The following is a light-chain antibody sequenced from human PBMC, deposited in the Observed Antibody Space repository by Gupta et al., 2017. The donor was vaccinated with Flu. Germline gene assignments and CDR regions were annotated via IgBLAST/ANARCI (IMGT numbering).Light chain of an antibody. CDR1: SGHSSHA. V-gene: IGLV4-69*01. CDR3: QTWGTGIQV. CDR2: LNSDGSH. J-gene: IGLJ3*02. Sequence: QLALTQSPSASASLGASVKLTCTLSSGHSSHAIAWHQQQPEKDPRYLMKLNSDGSHNKGDGIPDRFSGSSSGAERYLTISSLQSEDEADYYCQTWGTGIQVFGGGTKLTVL.